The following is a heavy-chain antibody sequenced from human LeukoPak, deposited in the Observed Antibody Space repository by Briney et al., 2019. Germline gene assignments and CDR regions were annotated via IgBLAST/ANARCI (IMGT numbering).Heavy chain of an antibody. CDR2: ISANGDST. CDR1: GFTFSSYA. Sequence: GGSLRLSCSASGFTFSSYAMHWVRQAPGKGLKYVSAISANGDSTYYADSVKGRFTISRDNSKNTLYLQMNSLRAEDTAVYYCAKDRGRYCSGGSCYSLDYWGQGTLVTVSS. D-gene: IGHD2-15*01. J-gene: IGHJ4*02. V-gene: IGHV3-64*04. CDR3: AKDRGRYCSGGSCYSLDY.